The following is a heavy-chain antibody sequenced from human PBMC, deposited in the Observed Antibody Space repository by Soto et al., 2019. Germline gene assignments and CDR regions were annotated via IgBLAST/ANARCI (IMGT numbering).Heavy chain of an antibody. CDR2: IIPIFGTA. CDR1: GGTFSSYA. J-gene: IGHJ6*02. CDR3: ARDQGQLVLYYYYGMDV. V-gene: IGHV1-69*13. D-gene: IGHD6-6*01. Sequence: SVKVSCKASGGTFSSYAFSWVRQAPGQGLEWMGRIIPIFGTANYAQKFQGRVTITADESTSTAYMELSSLRSEDTAVYYCARDQGQLVLYYYYGMDVWGQGTTVTV.